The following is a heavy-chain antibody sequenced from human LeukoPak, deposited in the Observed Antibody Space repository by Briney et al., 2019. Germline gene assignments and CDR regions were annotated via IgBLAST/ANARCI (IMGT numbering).Heavy chain of an antibody. V-gene: IGHV3-23*01. Sequence: GGSLTLSCAASGFTFSSYAMRWVRQAPWKGLEWVSAISGSGGSTYYADSVKGRFTISRDNSKNTLYLQMNSLRAEDTAVYYCAKERASGDYNPPFDYWGQGTLVTVSS. J-gene: IGHJ4*02. CDR1: GFTFSSYA. CDR2: ISGSGGST. D-gene: IGHD2-21*02. CDR3: AKERASGDYNPPFDY.